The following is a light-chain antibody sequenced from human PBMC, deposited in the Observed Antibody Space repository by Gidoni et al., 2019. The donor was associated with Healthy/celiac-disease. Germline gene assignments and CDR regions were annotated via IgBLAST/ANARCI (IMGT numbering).Light chain of an antibody. CDR2: SNN. CDR1: SSNIGSNT. Sequence: QSVLTQPPSASGTPGQRVTISCSGSSSNIGSNTVNWYQQLPGTAPKLLIYSNNQRPSGVPDRFSGSKSGTSASLAISGLQSEDEADYYCAAWDDSRSGLVVFGGGTKLTVL. J-gene: IGLJ2*01. V-gene: IGLV1-44*01. CDR3: AAWDDSRSGLVV.